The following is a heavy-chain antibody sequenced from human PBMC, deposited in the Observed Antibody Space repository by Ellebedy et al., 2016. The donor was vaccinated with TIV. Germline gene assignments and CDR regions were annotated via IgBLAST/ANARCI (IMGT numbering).Heavy chain of an antibody. CDR3: ARDMTTVTINWFDP. CDR2: INAGNGNT. V-gene: IGHV1-3*01. Sequence: ASAKVSCXASGYTFTSYAMHWVRQAPGQRLEWMGWINAGNGNTKYSQKFQGRVTITRDTSASTAYMELSSLRSEDTAVYYCARDMTTVTINWFDPWGQGTLVTVSS. D-gene: IGHD4-17*01. CDR1: GYTFTSYA. J-gene: IGHJ5*02.